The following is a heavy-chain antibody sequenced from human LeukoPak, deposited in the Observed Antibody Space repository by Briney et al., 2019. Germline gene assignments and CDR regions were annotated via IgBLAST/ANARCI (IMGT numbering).Heavy chain of an antibody. CDR3: ARDALTDWEPYYYYYYMDV. V-gene: IGHV4-34*01. CDR1: GGSFSGYY. CDR2: INHSGST. J-gene: IGHJ6*03. D-gene: IGHD1-26*01. Sequence: SETLSLTCAVYGGSFSGYYWSWIRQPPGKGLEWIGEINHSGSTNYNPSLKSRVTMSVDTSKNQFSLKLSSVTAADTAVYYCARDALTDWEPYYYYYYMDVWGKGTTVTISS.